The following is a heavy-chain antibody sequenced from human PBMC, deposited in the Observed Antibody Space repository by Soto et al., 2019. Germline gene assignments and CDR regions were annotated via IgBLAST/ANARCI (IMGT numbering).Heavy chain of an antibody. CDR3: ARDRIPTGMDA. CDR1: GFTVSSNY. J-gene: IGHJ6*02. Sequence: GGSLRLSCEASGFTVSSNYMSWVRQAPGKGLERVSVIYSGGSTYYADSVKGRFTIYRDNSKNTLYLQMNSLIAEDTAVYYCARDRIPTGMDAWGQGTTVTVSS. CDR2: IYSGGST. V-gene: IGHV3-66*01.